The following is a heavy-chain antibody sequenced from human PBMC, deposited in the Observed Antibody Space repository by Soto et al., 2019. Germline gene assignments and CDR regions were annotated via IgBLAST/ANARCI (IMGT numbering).Heavy chain of an antibody. CDR1: GYSFTNYD. V-gene: IGHV1-18*01. CDR3: ARGLLAYFGMDV. Sequence: QLVQSGAKVKKPGASVKVSCKASGYSFTNYDISWVRQAPGQGLEWMAWISAHNGNKHYAEKFQGRVSTTTDTSTSTAYMEVRTLKTDDTAVYYCARGLLAYFGMDVWGQGTTVTVS. D-gene: IGHD1-26*01. CDR2: ISAHNGNK. J-gene: IGHJ6*02.